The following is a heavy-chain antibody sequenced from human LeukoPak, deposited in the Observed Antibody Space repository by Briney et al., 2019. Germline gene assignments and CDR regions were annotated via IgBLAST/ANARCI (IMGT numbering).Heavy chain of an antibody. D-gene: IGHD3-22*01. CDR2: ISGSGGST. V-gene: IGHV3-23*01. CDR1: GFTFYSYA. J-gene: IGHJ4*02. CDR3: AKGNSGYYPYYFDY. Sequence: PGGSLRLSCAASGFTFYSYAMSWVRQAPGKGLEWVSAISGSGGSTYYADSVKGRFTISRDNTKNTLYLQMNSLRAEDTAVYYCAKGNSGYYPYYFDYWGQGTLVTVSS.